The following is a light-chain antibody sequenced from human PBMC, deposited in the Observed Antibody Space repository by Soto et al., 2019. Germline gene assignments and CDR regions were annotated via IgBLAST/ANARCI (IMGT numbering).Light chain of an antibody. Sequence: QSVLTQPASVSGSPGQSITISCTGTSSDVGSYNYVSWYQQHPGKAPKLMIYEVSDRPSGISSRFSGSKSGNTASLTISGLQTEDDADYYCSSYTSSSTVFGTGTKVTVL. CDR1: SSDVGSYNY. CDR3: SSYTSSSTV. CDR2: EVS. J-gene: IGLJ1*01. V-gene: IGLV2-14*01.